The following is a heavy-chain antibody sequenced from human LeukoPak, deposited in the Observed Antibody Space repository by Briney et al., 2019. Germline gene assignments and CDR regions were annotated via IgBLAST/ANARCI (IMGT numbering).Heavy chain of an antibody. CDR1: GGSISSSSYY. CDR2: IYYSGST. V-gene: IGHV4-39*01. D-gene: IGHD6-19*01. CDR3: ARRGCSSGRTYCYYFDY. J-gene: IGHJ4*02. Sequence: SETLSLTCTVSGGSISSSSYYWGWIRQPPGKGLEWIGSIYYSGSTYYNPSLKSRVTISVGTSTTQFSLKLSSVTAPDTAVYYCARRGCSSGRTYCYYFDYWGQGTLVTVSS.